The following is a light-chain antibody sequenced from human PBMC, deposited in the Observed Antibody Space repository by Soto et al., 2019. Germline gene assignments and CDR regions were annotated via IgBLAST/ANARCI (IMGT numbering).Light chain of an antibody. CDR2: RNN. CDR3: QSYDSSLSAYV. V-gene: IGLV1-40*01. J-gene: IGLJ1*01. CDR1: SSNIGAGYD. Sequence: QSALTQPPSVSGAPGQRVTISCTGSSSNIGAGYDVHWYQQLPGTAPKLLIFRNNNRPSGVPDRFSGSKSGTSASLAITGLQAEDEADYYCQSYDSSLSAYVFATGTKVTAL.